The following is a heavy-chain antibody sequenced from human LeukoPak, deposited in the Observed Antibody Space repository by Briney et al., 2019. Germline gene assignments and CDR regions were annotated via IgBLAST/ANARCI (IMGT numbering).Heavy chain of an antibody. Sequence: GGSLRLSCAASGFTFSSYTMNWVRQAPGKGLEWVSSISSSSSHIYYADSVKGRFTISRDNAKNSLYLQMNSLRAEDTALYYCARDCSGGSCYDAFDIWGQGTMVTVSS. J-gene: IGHJ3*02. CDR3: ARDCSGGSCYDAFDI. CDR2: ISSSSSHI. CDR1: GFTFSSYT. D-gene: IGHD2-15*01. V-gene: IGHV3-21*04.